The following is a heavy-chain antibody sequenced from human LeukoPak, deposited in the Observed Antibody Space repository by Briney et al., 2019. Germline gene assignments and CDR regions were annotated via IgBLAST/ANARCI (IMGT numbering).Heavy chain of an antibody. CDR3: ARDAGVQPSYYFDY. V-gene: IGHV3-21*01. CDR2: ISSGGTYK. CDR1: GFTFSDYT. D-gene: IGHD3-10*01. J-gene: IGHJ4*02. Sequence: PGGSLRLSCAASGFTFSDYTVNWVRQAPGKGLEWVSSISSGGTYKYYADSVKGRFTISRDNSKNTLYLQMNSLRAEDTAVYYCARDAGVQPSYYFDYWGQGTLVTVSS.